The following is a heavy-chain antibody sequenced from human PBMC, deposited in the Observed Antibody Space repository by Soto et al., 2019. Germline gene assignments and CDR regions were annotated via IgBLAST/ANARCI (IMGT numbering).Heavy chain of an antibody. J-gene: IGHJ4*02. CDR1: GFTFRSYS. Sequence: GGSLRLSCAASGFTFRSYSMNWVRQAPGKGLEWVSYISSSSSTIYYADSVKGRFTISRDNANNSLYLQMNSLRAEDTAVYYCASPGYDFWSGDFFDYWGQGTLVTVSS. V-gene: IGHV3-48*01. CDR2: ISSSSSTI. CDR3: ASPGYDFWSGDFFDY. D-gene: IGHD3-3*01.